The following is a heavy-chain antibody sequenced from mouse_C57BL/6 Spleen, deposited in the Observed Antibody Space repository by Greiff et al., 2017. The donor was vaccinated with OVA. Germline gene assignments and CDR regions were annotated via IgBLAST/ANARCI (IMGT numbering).Heavy chain of an antibody. J-gene: IGHJ2*01. CDR2: IYPSDSET. CDR3: AIRRGDSSGYVDY. CDR1: GYTFTSYW. V-gene: IGHV1-61*01. D-gene: IGHD3-2*02. Sequence: QVQLQQPGAELVRPGSSVKLSCKASGYTFTSYWMDWVKQRPGQGLEWIGNIYPSDSETHYNQKFKDKATLTVDKSSSTAYMQLSSLTSEDSAVYYCAIRRGDSSGYVDYWGQGTTLTVSS.